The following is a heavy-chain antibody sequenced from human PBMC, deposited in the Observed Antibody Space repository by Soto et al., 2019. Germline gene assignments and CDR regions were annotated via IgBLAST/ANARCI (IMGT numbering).Heavy chain of an antibody. J-gene: IGHJ4*02. Sequence: ASVKVSCKASGYTFTSYGVSWVRQAPGQGLEWMGIINPSGGSTSYAQKFQGRFTISRDNAQNSLYLQMNSLRAEDTALYFCARDFDADSRTDFDYWGQGTLVTVSS. CDR2: INPSGGST. CDR1: GYTFTSYG. D-gene: IGHD4-17*01. V-gene: IGHV1-46*01. CDR3: ARDFDADSRTDFDY.